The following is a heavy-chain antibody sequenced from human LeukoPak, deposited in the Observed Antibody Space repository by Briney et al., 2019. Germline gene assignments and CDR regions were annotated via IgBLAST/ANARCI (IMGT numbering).Heavy chain of an antibody. J-gene: IGHJ3*02. CDR2: IHSGSST. CDR3: ANSRSVAVTDAFDI. CDR1: GFTFSSYA. D-gene: IGHD2-21*02. Sequence: GGSLRLSCAASGFTFSSYAMSWVRQAPGKGLEWVSGIHSGSSTYYADSVKGRFTISRDNSKNTLYLQMNSLRAEDTAVYYCANSRSVAVTDAFDIWGQGTMVSVSS. V-gene: IGHV3-23*05.